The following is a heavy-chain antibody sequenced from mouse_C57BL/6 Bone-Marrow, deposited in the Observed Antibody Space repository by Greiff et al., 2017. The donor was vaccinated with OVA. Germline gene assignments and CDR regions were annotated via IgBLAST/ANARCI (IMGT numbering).Heavy chain of an antibody. V-gene: IGHV6-6*01. CDR2: IRNKANNHAT. D-gene: IGHD1-1*01. CDR3: TRSTTVVARGYYFDY. Sequence: EVKLMESGGGLVQPGGSMKLSCAASGFTFSDAWMDWVRQSPEKGLEWVAEIRNKANNHATYYAESVKGRFTISSDDSKSSVYLQMNSLRAEDTGIYYCTRSTTVVARGYYFDYWGQGTTLTVSS. J-gene: IGHJ2*01. CDR1: GFTFSDAW.